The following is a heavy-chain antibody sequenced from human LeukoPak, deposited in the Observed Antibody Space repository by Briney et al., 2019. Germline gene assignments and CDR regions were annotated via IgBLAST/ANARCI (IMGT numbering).Heavy chain of an antibody. V-gene: IGHV3-30*04. CDR2: ISYDGSNK. J-gene: IGHJ6*02. CDR1: GFTFSSYA. Sequence: PGRSLRLSCAASGFTFSSYAMHWVRQAPGKGLEWVAVISYDGSNKYYADSVKGRFTISRDNSKNTLYLQMNSLRAEDTAVYYCARDSDVDIVGGSLYYYYGMDVWGQGTTVTVSS. D-gene: IGHD5-12*01. CDR3: ARDSDVDIVGGSLYYYYGMDV.